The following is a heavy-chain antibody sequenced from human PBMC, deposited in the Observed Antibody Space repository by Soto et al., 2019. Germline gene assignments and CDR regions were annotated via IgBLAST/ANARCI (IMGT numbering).Heavy chain of an antibody. CDR2: ILPMLDIT. J-gene: IGHJ3*02. CDR3: TLGSGSAETFDI. D-gene: IGHD6-25*01. CDR1: GGTFSTYT. Sequence: QVQLVQSGAEVKKPGSSVKVSCKASGGTFSTYTIIWVRQAPGQGLEWMGRILPMLDITNSAQRFQGRVTITADKSTSTAYLEVSSLRSEDTAVYYCTLGSGSAETFDIWGRGTMVTVSS. V-gene: IGHV1-69*02.